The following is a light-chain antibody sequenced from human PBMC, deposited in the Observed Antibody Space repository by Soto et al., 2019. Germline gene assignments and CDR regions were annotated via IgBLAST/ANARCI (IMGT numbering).Light chain of an antibody. J-gene: IGLJ1*01. CDR1: SSDVGGYNS. CDR2: DVT. V-gene: IGLV2-14*01. CDR3: SSFTSSMTNV. Sequence: QSVLTQPASVSGSPRQSITISCTGTSSDVGGYNSVSWYQQHPGKAPKLILYDVTDRPSGVSYRFSGSKSGNTASLTISGLQAADEAEYFCSSFTSSMTNVFGSGTKVTVL.